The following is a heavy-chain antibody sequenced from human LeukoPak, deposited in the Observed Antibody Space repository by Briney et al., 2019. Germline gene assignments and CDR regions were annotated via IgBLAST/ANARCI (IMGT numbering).Heavy chain of an antibody. J-gene: IGHJ4*02. CDR3: ARGPGAMYFDF. CDR2: IYYSGTT. CDR1: GGSISSYY. D-gene: IGHD2-2*01. Sequence: ETLSLTCTVSGGSISSYYWSWIRQPPGQGLEWIGYIYYSGTTNYNPSLKSRVTISVDRSKNQFSLKLSSVTAADTAVYYCARGPGAMYFDFWGQGTLVTVSS. V-gene: IGHV4-59*01.